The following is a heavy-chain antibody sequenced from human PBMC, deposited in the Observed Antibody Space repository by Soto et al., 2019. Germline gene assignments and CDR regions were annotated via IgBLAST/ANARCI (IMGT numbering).Heavy chain of an antibody. CDR3: ARARFCTSTSCYHYFDF. V-gene: IGHV4-59*01. CDR1: AGSISSSS. D-gene: IGHD2-2*01. Sequence: PSETLSLTCTVSAGSISSSSWSWIRQPPGRGLEWIGYIYNNGRTDYNPSLTSRVTISVDTSKNHFSLKLSSVTPADTAVYYCARARFCTSTSCYHYFDFWGQGTLVTVSS. J-gene: IGHJ4*02. CDR2: IYNNGRT.